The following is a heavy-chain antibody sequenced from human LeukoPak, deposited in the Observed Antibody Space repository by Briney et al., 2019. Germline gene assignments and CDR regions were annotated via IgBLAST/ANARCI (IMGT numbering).Heavy chain of an antibody. CDR2: IYYSGST. J-gene: IGHJ5*02. CDR1: GGSISSSSYY. V-gene: IGHV4-39*07. CDR3: ARDRGGYGSNWFDP. D-gene: IGHD5-12*01. Sequence: SETLSLTCTVSGGSISSSSYYWGWIRQPPGKGLEWIGSIYYSGSTYYNPSLKSRVTISVDTSKNQFSLKLSSVTAADTAVYYCARDRGGYGSNWFDPWGQGTLVTVSS.